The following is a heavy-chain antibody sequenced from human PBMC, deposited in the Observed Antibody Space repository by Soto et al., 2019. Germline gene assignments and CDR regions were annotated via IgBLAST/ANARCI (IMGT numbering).Heavy chain of an antibody. J-gene: IGHJ4*02. CDR3: AKHSSTFVF. V-gene: IGHV3-30*18. CDR2: ISSNGNKI. Sequence: PGGSRRLSCKTSGFTFSSYVLHWLRQAPGKGLEWVTFISSNGNKINYADSVKGRFPVSRDNSKNTLYLQMNSLRPEDTAVYYCAKHSSTFVFWGQGTLVTVSS. D-gene: IGHD2-2*01. CDR1: GFTFSSYV.